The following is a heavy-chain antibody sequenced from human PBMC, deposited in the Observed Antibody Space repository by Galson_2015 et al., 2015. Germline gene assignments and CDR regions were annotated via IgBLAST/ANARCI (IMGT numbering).Heavy chain of an antibody. CDR2: IRSKAYGGTT. Sequence: SLRLSCAASGFTFGDYALSWFRQGPGKGLEWVGFIRSKAYGGTTDYAASVKGRFTISRDDSKGIAYLQMNSLKTEDTAVYYCTRRGAINWFDPWGQGTLVTVSS. V-gene: IGHV3-49*03. D-gene: IGHD1-26*01. J-gene: IGHJ5*02. CDR3: TRRGAINWFDP. CDR1: GFTFGDYA.